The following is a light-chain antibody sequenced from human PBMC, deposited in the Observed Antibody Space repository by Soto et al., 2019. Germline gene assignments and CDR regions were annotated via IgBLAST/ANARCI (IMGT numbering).Light chain of an antibody. CDR3: QQSHSTPWT. Sequence: DIQMTQSPSSLSASVGDRVTITCRASQSISSYLNWYQQKPGKAPKLLIYAASSLQSGVPSRFSGSGSGTDFTLTISSLQPEDFATYYCQQSHSTPWTFGQGTKVETK. CDR1: QSISSY. CDR2: AAS. J-gene: IGKJ1*01. V-gene: IGKV1-39*01.